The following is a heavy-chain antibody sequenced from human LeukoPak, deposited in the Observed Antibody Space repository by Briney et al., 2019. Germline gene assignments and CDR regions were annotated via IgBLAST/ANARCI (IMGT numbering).Heavy chain of an antibody. D-gene: IGHD1-1*01. CDR3: AKEKGTIYFDY. CDR2: IRGDGSKT. V-gene: IGHV3-43*01. J-gene: IGHJ4*02. Sequence: GGSLRLSCAASGFTFDDYSMHWVRQAPGKGLEWVSLIRGDGSKTFYADSVEGRFTISRDNSKNSLYLQMNSLRTEDTAFYYCAKEKGTIYFDYWGQGTLVTVSS. CDR1: GFTFDDYS.